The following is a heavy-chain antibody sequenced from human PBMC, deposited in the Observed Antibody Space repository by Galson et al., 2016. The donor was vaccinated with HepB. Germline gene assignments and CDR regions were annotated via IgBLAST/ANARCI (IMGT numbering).Heavy chain of an antibody. CDR2: IYNTGST. J-gene: IGHJ5*02. CDR3: AGGKLATGWGP. V-gene: IGHV4-4*02. D-gene: IGHD1-26*01. Sequence: SETLSLTCAVSGGSINSDVWWSWVRQAPGKGLEWIGEIYNTGSTNYNPSLKTRFIMSLDKSKNQFSLKANSVAAADTAVYFCAGGKLATGWGPWGQGILVVVSS. CDR1: GGSINSDVW.